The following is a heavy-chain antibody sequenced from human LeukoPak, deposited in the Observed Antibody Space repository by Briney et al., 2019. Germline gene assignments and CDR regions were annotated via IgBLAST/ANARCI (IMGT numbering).Heavy chain of an antibody. CDR2: INPNSGGT. D-gene: IGHD3-16*01. J-gene: IGHJ3*02. Sequence: ASVKVSCKASGYTFTGYYMHWVRQAPGQGLEWMGWINPNSGGTNYAQKFQGRVTMTRDTSISTAYMELSRLRSDDTAVYYCARSIFGGVAKFDIWGQGTMVTVSS. V-gene: IGHV1-2*02. CDR3: ARSIFGGVAKFDI. CDR1: GYTFTGYY.